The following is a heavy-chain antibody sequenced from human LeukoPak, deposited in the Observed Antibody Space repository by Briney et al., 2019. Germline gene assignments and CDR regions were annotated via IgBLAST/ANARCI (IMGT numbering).Heavy chain of an antibody. CDR3: ARGRITMIRCFDY. CDR1: GGTFSSYA. D-gene: IGHD3-22*01. J-gene: IGHJ4*02. V-gene: IGHV1-69*01. Sequence: SVKVSRKASGGTFSSYAISWVRQAPGQGLEWMGGIIPIFGTANYAQKFQGRVTITADESTSTAYMELSSLRSEDTAVYYCARGRITMIRCFDYWGQGTLVTVSS. CDR2: IIPIFGTA.